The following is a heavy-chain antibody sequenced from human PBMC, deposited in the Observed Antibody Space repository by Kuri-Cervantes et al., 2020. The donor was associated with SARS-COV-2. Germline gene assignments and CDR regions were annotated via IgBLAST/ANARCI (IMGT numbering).Heavy chain of an antibody. J-gene: IGHJ5*02. CDR2: ISSSSSYI. Sequence: GESLKISCAASGFTFSSYSMNWVRQAPGKGLGWVSSISSSSSYIYYADSVKGRFTISRDNAKNSLYLQINSLRAEDTAVYYCPRNPRAYGGFDPWGQGTLVTVSS. V-gene: IGHV3-21*01. D-gene: IGHD3-10*01. CDR3: PRNPRAYGGFDP. CDR1: GFTFSSYS.